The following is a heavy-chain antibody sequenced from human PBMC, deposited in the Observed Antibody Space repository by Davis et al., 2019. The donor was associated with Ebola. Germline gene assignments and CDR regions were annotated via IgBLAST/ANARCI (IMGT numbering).Heavy chain of an antibody. CDR3: ARGERSMGNCFDY. D-gene: IGHD2/OR15-2a*01. J-gene: IGHJ4*02. CDR1: GYTFTDYY. Sequence: AASVKVSCKATGYTFTDYYMHWVRQAPGQGLEWMGWINPKSGDTNYAQIFQGRVTMTRDTSISTAYMDLSGLRSDDTAVYYCARGERSMGNCFDYWGQGTLVTVPP. CDR2: INPKSGDT. V-gene: IGHV1-2*02.